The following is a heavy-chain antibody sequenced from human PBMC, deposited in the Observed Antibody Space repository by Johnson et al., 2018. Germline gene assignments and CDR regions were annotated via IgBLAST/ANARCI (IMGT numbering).Heavy chain of an antibody. Sequence: QVQLQESGPGLVKPSETLSLTCTVSGGSISSYYWSWIRQPPGKGLEWIGYIYYSGSTTYHPSLKSRVTISLHTSKNPFSLNLTSVTAADPAVYYCARHEKRDYGGTYYYYYGMDVWGQGTTVTVSS. CDR2: IYYSGST. D-gene: IGHD4-23*01. V-gene: IGHV4-59*01. J-gene: IGHJ6*02. CDR1: GGSISSYY. CDR3: ARHEKRDYGGTYYYYYGMDV.